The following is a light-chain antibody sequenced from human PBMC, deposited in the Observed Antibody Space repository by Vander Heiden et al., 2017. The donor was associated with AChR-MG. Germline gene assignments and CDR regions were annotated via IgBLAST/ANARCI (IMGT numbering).Light chain of an antibody. J-gene: IGLJ2*01. Sequence: QSALTQPASVSGSPGQSITISCTGTSSDVGGYNYVSWYQQHPSKGPQPNVYDGTFRPSGVSNRFSGSKSGNTAALTISGLQAEDEGDYYCSSYSSTNTHVLFGGGTKLTVL. V-gene: IGLV2-14*03. CDR3: SSYSSTNTHVL. CDR2: DGT. CDR1: SSDVGGYNY.